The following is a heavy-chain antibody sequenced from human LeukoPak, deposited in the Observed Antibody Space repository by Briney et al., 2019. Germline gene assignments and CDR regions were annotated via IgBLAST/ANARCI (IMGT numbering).Heavy chain of an antibody. V-gene: IGHV3-64*01. D-gene: IGHD6-13*01. Sequence: GGSLRLSCAASGFTFSSYAMHWVRQAPGKGLEYVSAISSNGGSTYYANSVKGRFTISRDNSKNTLYIQMGSLRAEDMAVYYCAREGYSSSWYYFDYWGQGTLVTVSS. CDR2: ISSNGGST. CDR3: AREGYSSSWYYFDY. J-gene: IGHJ4*02. CDR1: GFTFSSYA.